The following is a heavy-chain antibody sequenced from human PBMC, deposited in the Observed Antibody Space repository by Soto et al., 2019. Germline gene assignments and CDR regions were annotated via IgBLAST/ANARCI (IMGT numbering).Heavy chain of an antibody. J-gene: IGHJ6*02. V-gene: IGHV1-46*01. CDR3: ARGDIVAIFGMDV. CDR2: INPSGGST. CDR1: GYTFTSYY. Sequence: QVQLVQSGAEVKKPGASVKVSCKASGYTFTSYYMHWVRQAPGQGLEWMGIINPSGGSTTYAQKFKGRVTMNRDTSTSTVYMELSSLRSEDTAVYYCARGDIVAIFGMDVWGQGTTVTVSS. D-gene: IGHD5-12*01.